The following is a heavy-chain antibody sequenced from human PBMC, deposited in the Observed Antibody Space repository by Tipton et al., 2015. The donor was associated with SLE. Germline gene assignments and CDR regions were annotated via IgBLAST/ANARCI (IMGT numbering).Heavy chain of an antibody. V-gene: IGHV4-34*01. CDR3: ARAARGGFDY. CDR2: INHSGST. D-gene: IGHD3-16*01. CDR1: GGSFSGYY. Sequence: GLVKPSETLSLTCAVYGGSFSGYYWSWIRQSPGKGLEWLGEINHSGSTNYNPSLKSLVTISLDTSKKQFSLKLSSVTAADAAVYYCARAARGGFDYWGQGTLVSVTS. J-gene: IGHJ4*02.